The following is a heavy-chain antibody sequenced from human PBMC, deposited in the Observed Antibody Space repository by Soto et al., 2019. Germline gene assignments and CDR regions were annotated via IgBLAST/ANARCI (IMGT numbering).Heavy chain of an antibody. Sequence: GGSLRLSCAASGSTFSSYSMNWVRQAPGKGLEWVSSISSSSSYIYYADSVKGRFTISRDNAKNSLYLQMNSLRAEDTAVYYCARDSSIENLSVAWGQGTLVTVSS. CDR3: ARDSSIENLSVA. D-gene: IGHD6-6*01. CDR2: ISSSSSYI. V-gene: IGHV3-21*01. J-gene: IGHJ4*02. CDR1: GSTFSSYS.